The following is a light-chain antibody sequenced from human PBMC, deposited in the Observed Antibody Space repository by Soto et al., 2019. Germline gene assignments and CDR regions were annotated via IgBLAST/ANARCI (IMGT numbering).Light chain of an antibody. Sequence: QSVLTRPPSASGSPGQSVTISCAGTINDVGGYNYVSWYQQHPGKVPQLMIYQVTKRPSGVPDRFSASKSDTTASLTISGLQAEDEGDYYCMSYAGGNRFVFGTGTKLTVL. CDR3: MSYAGGNRFV. CDR2: QVT. V-gene: IGLV2-8*01. J-gene: IGLJ1*01. CDR1: INDVGGYNY.